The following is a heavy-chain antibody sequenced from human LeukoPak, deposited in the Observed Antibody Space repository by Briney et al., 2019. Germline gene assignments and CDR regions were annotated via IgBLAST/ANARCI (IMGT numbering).Heavy chain of an antibody. J-gene: IGHJ4*02. D-gene: IGHD3-10*01. CDR2: IYYSGST. Sequence: SETLSVTCTVSGDSISSYYWNWVRQPPGKGLEWIGYIYYSGSTNCNPSLKSRVTISIDTSKNQFSLKLRSVTAADTAVYYCAREVPIVRGLRWDYWGQGTLVTVSS. CDR1: GDSISSYY. V-gene: IGHV4-59*01. CDR3: AREVPIVRGLRWDY.